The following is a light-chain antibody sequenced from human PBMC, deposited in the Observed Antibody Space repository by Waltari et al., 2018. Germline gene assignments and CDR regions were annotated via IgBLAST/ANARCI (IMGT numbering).Light chain of an antibody. J-gene: IGKJ2*01. CDR1: QSVSTN. Sequence: EIVMTQSPATLSVSPGERATLSCRASQSVSTNLAWYQQKPGQAPNLLIYGASTRATDTPARFSASGSGTEFTLTISSLQSEDFAVYFCQQYNNWPPYTWGQGTKRE. V-gene: IGKV3-15*01. CDR2: GAS. CDR3: QQYNNWPPYT.